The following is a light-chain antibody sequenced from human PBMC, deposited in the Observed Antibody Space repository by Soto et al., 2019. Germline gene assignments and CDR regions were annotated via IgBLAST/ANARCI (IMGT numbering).Light chain of an antibody. J-gene: IGKJ1*01. CDR2: DAS. CDR3: QQYNTYWT. CDR1: QNVLNW. V-gene: IGKV1-5*01. Sequence: DIQMTQSPSTLSVSVGDRVTITCRASQNVLNWLAWYQQKPGKAPKLLIFDASTLATGVPSRFSGSGSGTEFSLTISSLQPDDPATYYCQQYNTYWTFGQGTKVEVK.